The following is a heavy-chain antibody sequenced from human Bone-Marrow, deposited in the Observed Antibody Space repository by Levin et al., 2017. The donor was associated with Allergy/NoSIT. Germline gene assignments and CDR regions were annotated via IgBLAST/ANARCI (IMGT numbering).Heavy chain of an antibody. V-gene: IGHV3-15*01. CDR1: EINFSNSW. CDR2: IKRISDGATG. J-gene: IGHJ4*02. Sequence: GGSLRLSCAASEINFSNSWMTWVRQAPGKGLEWVGRIKRISDGATGDYGAPVKGRFTISRDDSKSTVYLEMTSLKTEDTGVYYCTTDQKVYWGQGALVTVSS. CDR3: TTDQKVY.